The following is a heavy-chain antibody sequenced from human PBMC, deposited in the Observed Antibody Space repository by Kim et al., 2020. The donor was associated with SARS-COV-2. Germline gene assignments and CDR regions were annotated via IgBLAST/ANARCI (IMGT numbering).Heavy chain of an antibody. CDR3: AKTHSSGSGGMDV. CDR2: ISGSGGNT. V-gene: IGHV3-23*01. Sequence: GGSLRLSCAASGFTFSSYAMSWVRQAPGKGLEWVSAISGSGGNTYYADSVKGRFTISRDNSKNTLYLQMNSLRAEDTAVYYCAKTHSSGSGGMDVWGQGTTVTVSS. D-gene: IGHD6-19*01. J-gene: IGHJ6*02. CDR1: GFTFSSYA.